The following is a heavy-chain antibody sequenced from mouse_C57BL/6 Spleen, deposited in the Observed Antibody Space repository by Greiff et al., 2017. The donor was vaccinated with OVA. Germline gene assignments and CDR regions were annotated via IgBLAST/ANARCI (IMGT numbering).Heavy chain of an antibody. J-gene: IGHJ1*03. CDR2: IRNKANNHAT. Sequence: EVKVEESGGGLVQPGGSMKLSCAASGFTFSDAWMDWVRQSPEQGLEWVAEIRNKANNHATYYADSVKGRFTISRDDSKSSVYLQMNSVRAEDTGIYYCAREGVYGNYWYFDVWGTGTTVTVSS. D-gene: IGHD2-1*01. CDR1: GFTFSDAW. CDR3: AREGVYGNYWYFDV. V-gene: IGHV6-6*01.